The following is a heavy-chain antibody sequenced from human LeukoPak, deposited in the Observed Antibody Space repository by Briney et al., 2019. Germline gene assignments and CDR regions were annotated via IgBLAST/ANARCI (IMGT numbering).Heavy chain of an antibody. J-gene: IGHJ4*02. CDR1: GESFSGYY. CDR2: INHSGST. D-gene: IGHD3-22*01. Sequence: PSETLSLTCAVYGESFSGYYWSWIRQPPGKGLEWIGEINHSGSTNYNPSLKSRVTISVDTSKNQFSLKLSSVTAADTAVYYCAYDSSGYYGYWGQGTLVTVSS. CDR3: AYDSSGYYGY. V-gene: IGHV4-34*01.